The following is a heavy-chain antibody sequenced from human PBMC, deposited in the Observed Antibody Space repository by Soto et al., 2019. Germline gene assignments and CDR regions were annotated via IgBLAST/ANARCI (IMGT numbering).Heavy chain of an antibody. V-gene: IGHV4-34*01. CDR2: INHSGST. CDR3: ARDTRVLFSAGGEYYFDY. CDR1: GGSFSGYY. Sequence: ETLSLTCAVYGGSFSGYYWSWIRQPPGKGLEWIGEINHSGSTNYNPSLKSRVTISVDTSKNQFSLKLSSVTAADTAVYYCARDTRVLFSAGGEYYFDYWGQGTLVTVSS. J-gene: IGHJ4*02. D-gene: IGHD2-21*01.